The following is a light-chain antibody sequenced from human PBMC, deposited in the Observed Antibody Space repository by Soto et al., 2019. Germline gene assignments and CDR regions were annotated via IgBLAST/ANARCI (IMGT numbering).Light chain of an antibody. Sequence: DIQMNQCPPSLSASVGDRVTITCRASQYINDYLNWFQQKPEKAPELLIYAAATLQSGVPSRFTGSGSGTDFTLTISVLQPEDYATYYCQQTYSTPPYTFGQGTKVE. V-gene: IGKV1-39*01. J-gene: IGKJ2*01. CDR3: QQTYSTPPYT. CDR2: AAA. CDR1: QYINDY.